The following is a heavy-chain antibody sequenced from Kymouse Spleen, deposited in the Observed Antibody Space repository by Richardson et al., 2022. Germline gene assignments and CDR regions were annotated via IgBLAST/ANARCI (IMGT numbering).Heavy chain of an antibody. J-gene: IGHJ4*02. Sequence: QLQLQESGPGLVKPSETLSLTCTVSGGSISSSSYYWGWIRQPPGKGLEWIGSIYYSGSTYYNPSLKSRVTISVDTSKNQFSLKLSSVTAADTAVYYCARITMVRGVIKDYFDYWGQGTLVTVSS. CDR3: ARITMVRGVIKDYFDY. CDR2: IYYSGST. D-gene: IGHD3-10*01. V-gene: IGHV4-39*01. CDR1: GGSISSSSYY.